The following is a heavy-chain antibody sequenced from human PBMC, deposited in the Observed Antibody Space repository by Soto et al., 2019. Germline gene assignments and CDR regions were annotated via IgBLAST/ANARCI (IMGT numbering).Heavy chain of an antibody. CDR3: ARDREDGSGTKYNWFDS. J-gene: IGHJ5*01. Sequence: QMQLVQSGAEVKKPGSSVKISCKASGGTFGNLGISWLRQAPGQGLEWMGGTIPIFDTPHYAEKFRDRVTITADDTTTAYLELTSLTSADTATYYCARDREDGSGTKYNWFDSWGQGTLVTVSS. CDR2: TIPIFDTP. V-gene: IGHV1-69*01. D-gene: IGHD3-10*01. CDR1: GGTFGNLG.